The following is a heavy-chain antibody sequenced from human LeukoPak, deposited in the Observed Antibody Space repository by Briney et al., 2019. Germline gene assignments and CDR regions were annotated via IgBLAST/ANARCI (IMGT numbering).Heavy chain of an antibody. Sequence: GGSLRLSCAAYGFTFSTYWMRWVRQAPGKGLEWVANIKQDGSEKNYVDSVKGRFTISRDNAKNSLYLQMNSLRAEDTAVYYCARSRYLDYWGQGTLVTVFS. CDR1: GFTFSTYW. V-gene: IGHV3-7*01. CDR3: ARSRYLDY. J-gene: IGHJ4*02. CDR2: IKQDGSEK.